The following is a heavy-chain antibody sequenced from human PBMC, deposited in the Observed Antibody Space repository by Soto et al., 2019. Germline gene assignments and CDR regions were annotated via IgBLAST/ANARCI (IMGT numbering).Heavy chain of an antibody. CDR3: AKDRGIEGSSVRAFDV. D-gene: IGHD1-26*01. CDR1: GFTFSSHG. J-gene: IGHJ3*01. V-gene: IGHV3-23*01. Sequence: GGSLRLSCTASGFTFSSHGMNWVRQAPGKGLEWVSFLSGSAGITFYADSVKGRFTISRDNSKNTLYLQMNSLRAEDTAVYYCAKDRGIEGSSVRAFDVWGQGTMVTVSS. CDR2: LSGSAGIT.